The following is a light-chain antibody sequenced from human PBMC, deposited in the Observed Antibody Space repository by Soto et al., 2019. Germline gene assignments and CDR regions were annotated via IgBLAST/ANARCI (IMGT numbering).Light chain of an antibody. CDR3: QQFSSYPLT. V-gene: IGKV3-20*01. Sequence: EFVLTQSPGTLSLSPGERATLSCRASQTVRNNYLAWYQQKPGQAPRLLIYDASSRATGIPDRFSGGGSGTDFTLTISRLXXEDFAVYYCQQFSSYPLTFGGGTKV. CDR2: DAS. J-gene: IGKJ4*01. CDR1: QTVRNNY.